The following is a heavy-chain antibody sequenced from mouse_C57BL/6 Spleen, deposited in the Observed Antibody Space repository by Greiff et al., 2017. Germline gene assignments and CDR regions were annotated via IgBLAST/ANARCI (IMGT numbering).Heavy chain of an antibody. D-gene: IGHD1-1*01. J-gene: IGHJ1*03. CDR2: IYIGNGYT. CDR3: ARGGRSSYWYFEV. Sequence: VQLQQSGAELVRPGSSVKMSCKTSGYTFTSYGINWVKQRPGQGLEWIGYIYIGNGYTEYNEKFKGKATLTSDTSSSTAYMPRSSLASEDSAIDCRARGGRSSYWYFEVWGTGATGTVSS. CDR1: GYTFTSYG. V-gene: IGHV1-58*01.